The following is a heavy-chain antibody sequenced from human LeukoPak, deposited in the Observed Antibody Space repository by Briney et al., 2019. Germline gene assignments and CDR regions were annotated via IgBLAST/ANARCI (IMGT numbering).Heavy chain of an antibody. CDR2: IYSSGST. Sequence: SETLSLTCTVSGGSINTHWGWIRQPAGKGLEWIGRIYSSGSTNYNTSLMTRLTMSVDTSKNQISLNLHSVTAADTAVYYCARDLIHGSGTYFNPLGYWGLGILVTVSS. D-gene: IGHD3-10*01. CDR3: ARDLIHGSGTYFNPLGY. V-gene: IGHV4-4*07. CDR1: GGSINTH. J-gene: IGHJ4*02.